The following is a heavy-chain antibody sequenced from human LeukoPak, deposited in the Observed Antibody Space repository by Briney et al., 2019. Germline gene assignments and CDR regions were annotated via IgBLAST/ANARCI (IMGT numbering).Heavy chain of an antibody. Sequence: PSETLSLTCTVSGGSISSYYWSWIRQPPGKGLEWIGYIYYGGSTNYNPSLKSRVTISVDTSKNQFSLKLSSVTAADTAVYYCAREYGGFGELVAFDIWGQGTMVTVSS. J-gene: IGHJ3*02. CDR1: GGSISSYY. D-gene: IGHD3-10*01. V-gene: IGHV4-59*01. CDR3: AREYGGFGELVAFDI. CDR2: IYYGGST.